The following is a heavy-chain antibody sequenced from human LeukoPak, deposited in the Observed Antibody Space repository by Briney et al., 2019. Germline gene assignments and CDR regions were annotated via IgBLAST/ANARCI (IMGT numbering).Heavy chain of an antibody. CDR3: ARGGPTGDGYLYLDY. J-gene: IGHJ4*02. V-gene: IGHV3-33*01. Sequence: PGGSLRLSCAASGFPFSSCGMHWVRQAPGKGLEWVAVIWYDGSNTYYADSVKGRFTISRDNPKNTLSLQMNSLRAEDTAVYYCARGGPTGDGYLYLDYWGQGTLVTVSS. CDR1: GFPFSSCG. CDR2: IWYDGSNT. D-gene: IGHD7-27*01.